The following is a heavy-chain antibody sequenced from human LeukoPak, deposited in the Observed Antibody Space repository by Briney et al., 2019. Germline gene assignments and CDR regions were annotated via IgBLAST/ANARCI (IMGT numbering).Heavy chain of an antibody. D-gene: IGHD3-10*01. Sequence: PGGSLRLSCAASGVTLSPYGMHWVRQAPSKGLEWVAVISYEGGTQHYADSVKGRFIISRDNPRNTLYLQMNILRTEDTAVYYCAKEGTPQVSTWYDLWGQGTQVIVSS. V-gene: IGHV3-30*18. CDR2: ISYEGGTQ. J-gene: IGHJ5*02. CDR3: AKEGTPQVSTWYDL. CDR1: GVTLSPYG.